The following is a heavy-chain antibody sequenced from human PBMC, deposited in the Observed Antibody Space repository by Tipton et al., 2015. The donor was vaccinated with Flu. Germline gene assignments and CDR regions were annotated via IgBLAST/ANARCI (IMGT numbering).Heavy chain of an antibody. CDR2: IYHSGST. V-gene: IGHV4-38-2*01. Sequence: TLSLTCAVSGYSISSGYYWGWIRQPPGEGLEWIGSIYHSGSTYYNPSLKSRVTISVDTSKNQFSLKLSSVTAADTAVYYCARHSGWFDPWGQGTLVTVSS. D-gene: IGHD1-26*01. J-gene: IGHJ5*02. CDR1: GYSISSGYY. CDR3: ARHSGWFDP.